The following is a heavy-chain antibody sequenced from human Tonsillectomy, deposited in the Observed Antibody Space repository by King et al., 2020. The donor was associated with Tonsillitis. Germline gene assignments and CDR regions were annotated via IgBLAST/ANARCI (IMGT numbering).Heavy chain of an antibody. Sequence: VQLVESGAEVKKPGASVKVSCKASGYTFTNYYMHWVRQAPGQGLEWMGIINPSGGSTTYAQKFQGRVTMTRDTSTSTVYMELSSLRSEDTAVYYCARESSEATVGHPSPEGTDYWGQGTLVTVSS. J-gene: IGHJ4*02. CDR3: ARESSEATVGHPSPEGTDY. CDR1: GYTFTNYY. D-gene: IGHD4-23*01. CDR2: INPSGGST. V-gene: IGHV1-46*03.